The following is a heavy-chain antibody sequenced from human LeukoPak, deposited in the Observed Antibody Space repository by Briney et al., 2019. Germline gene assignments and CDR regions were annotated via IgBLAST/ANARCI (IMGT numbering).Heavy chain of an antibody. V-gene: IGHV3-23*01. J-gene: IGHJ4*02. CDR3: AKERPQSTSFDY. Sequence: GGSLRLSCAASGFTFSSYPMNWVRQAPGKGLEWVSTISGSGSNTYYADSVKGRFTVSRDNSKNTLYLQMNSLRAEDTAIYYCAKERPQSTSFDYWGQGTLVTVSS. CDR1: GFTFSSYP. D-gene: IGHD2/OR15-2a*01. CDR2: ISGSGSNT.